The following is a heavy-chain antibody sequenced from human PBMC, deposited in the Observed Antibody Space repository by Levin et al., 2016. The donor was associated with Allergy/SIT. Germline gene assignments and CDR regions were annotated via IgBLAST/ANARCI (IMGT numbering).Heavy chain of an antibody. D-gene: IGHD2-2*01. Sequence: GGSLRLSCAASGFTFSSYAMSWVRQAPGKGLEWVSAISGSGGSTYYADSVKGRFTISRDNSKNTLYLQMNSLRAEDTAVYYCARDIVVVPAAIGEDYYYYYGMDVWGQGTTVTVSS. CDR3: ARDIVVVPAAIGEDYYYYYGMDV. CDR1: GFTFSSYA. CDR2: ISGSGGST. J-gene: IGHJ6*02. V-gene: IGHV3-23*01.